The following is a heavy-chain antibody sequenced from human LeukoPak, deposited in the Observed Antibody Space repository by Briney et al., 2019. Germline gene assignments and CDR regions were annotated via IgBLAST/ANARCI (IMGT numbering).Heavy chain of an antibody. CDR3: VRGIIAAAISPGP. V-gene: IGHV4-31*03. CDR1: GGSISSGGYY. J-gene: IGHJ5*02. D-gene: IGHD6-13*01. CDR2: IYYSGST. Sequence: TPSETLSLTCTVSGGSISSGGYYWSWIRQHPGKGLEWIGHIYYSGSTYYNPSLKSRVTISVDTSKNQFSLKLSSVTAADTAVYYCVRGIIAAAISPGPWGQGTLVTVSS.